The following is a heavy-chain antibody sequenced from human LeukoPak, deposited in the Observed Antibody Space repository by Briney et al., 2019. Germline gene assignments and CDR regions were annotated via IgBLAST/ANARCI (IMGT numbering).Heavy chain of an antibody. CDR1: GYTFTSYG. V-gene: IGHV1-18*01. Sequence: ASVKVSCKASGYTFTSYGISWVRQAPGQGLEWMGWISAYNGNTNYAQKLQGRVTMTTDTSTSTAYMELRSLRSDDTAVYYCARAPPETHYGFWSGSRNYYYYMDVWGKGTTVTVSS. CDR2: ISAYNGNT. J-gene: IGHJ6*03. CDR3: ARAPPETHYGFWSGSRNYYYYMDV. D-gene: IGHD3-3*01.